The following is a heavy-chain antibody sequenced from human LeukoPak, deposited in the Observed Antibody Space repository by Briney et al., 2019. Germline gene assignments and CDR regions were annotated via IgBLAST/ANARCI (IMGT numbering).Heavy chain of an antibody. V-gene: IGHV4-59*12. D-gene: IGHD4-17*01. Sequence: ETLSLTCTVSGGSISSYYWSWIRQPPGKGLEWIGYIYYSGSTNYNPSLKSRVTISVDTSKNQFSLKLSSVTAADTAVYYCARGQGTVTTHWGQGTLVTVSS. CDR3: ARGQGTVTTH. CDR1: GGSISSYY. J-gene: IGHJ4*02. CDR2: IYYSGST.